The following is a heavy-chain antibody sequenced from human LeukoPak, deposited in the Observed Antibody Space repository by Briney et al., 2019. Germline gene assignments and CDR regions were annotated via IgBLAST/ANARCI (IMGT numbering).Heavy chain of an antibody. CDR2: IYSSGST. V-gene: IGHV4-4*07. J-gene: IGHJ5*02. Sequence: KASETLSLTCTVSGGSISSYYWSWIRQPAGKGLEWIGRIYSSGSTDYNPSLKSRVTISVDTSKNQFSLKLSSVTAADTAVYYCAREYPLVVVVAAPRFDPWGQGTLVTVSS. D-gene: IGHD2-15*01. CDR3: AREYPLVVVVAAPRFDP. CDR1: GGSISSYY.